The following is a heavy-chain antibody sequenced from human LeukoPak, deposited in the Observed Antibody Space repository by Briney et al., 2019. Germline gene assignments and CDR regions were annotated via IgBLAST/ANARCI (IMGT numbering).Heavy chain of an antibody. Sequence: ASVKVSCKASGYTFTSYAMHWVRQAPGQRLEWMGWINAGNGNTKYSQKFQGRVTITRDTSASTAYMELGSLRSEDTAVYYCARDRTPGRNSIMITFGGFDYWGQGTLVTVSS. CDR3: ARDRTPGRNSIMITFGGFDY. CDR2: INAGNGNT. J-gene: IGHJ4*02. V-gene: IGHV1-3*01. CDR1: GYTFTSYA. D-gene: IGHD3-16*01.